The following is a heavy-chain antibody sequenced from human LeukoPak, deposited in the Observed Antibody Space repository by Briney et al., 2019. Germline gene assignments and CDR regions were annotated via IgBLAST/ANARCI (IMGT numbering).Heavy chain of an antibody. D-gene: IGHD6-13*01. J-gene: IGHJ4*02. CDR2: IKSDGRST. CDR1: GFTFSNYW. CDR3: ARVSYSSMWWIDY. Sequence: GGSLRLSCAASGFTFSNYWMHWARQAPGKGLVWVSRIKSDGRSTSYADSVKGRFTISRDNAKNTLYLQMNSLRAEDTAVYYCARVSYSSMWWIDYWGQRPLVPVSS. V-gene: IGHV3-74*01.